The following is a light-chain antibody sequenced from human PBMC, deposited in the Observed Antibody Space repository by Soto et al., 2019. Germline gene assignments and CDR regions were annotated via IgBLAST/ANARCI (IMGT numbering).Light chain of an antibody. CDR2: AAS. CDR1: QNISTS. Sequence: IQMTQSPSSLSASVGDSVIITRRASQNISTSLNWFHQKPGRAPKLLIYAASSLQRGVPSRFSGSGSGTDFTLTINSLQPEDFATYYCQQSHTTPPTFGQGTRLEIK. J-gene: IGKJ5*01. V-gene: IGKV1-39*01. CDR3: QQSHTTPPT.